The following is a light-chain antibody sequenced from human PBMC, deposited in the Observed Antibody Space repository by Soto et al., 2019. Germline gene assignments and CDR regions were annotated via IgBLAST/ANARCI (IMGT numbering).Light chain of an antibody. J-gene: IGKJ3*01. CDR1: QSISNY. Sequence: DIQMTQSPSSLSSSVGDRVTITCRASQSISNYLNWYQQKPGKAPKLLIYAASSLQSGVPSRFSGSGSGTDFPLTISSLHPEDFATYYCQQSYRTPLTFGPGTKVDIK. CDR3: QQSYRTPLT. V-gene: IGKV1-39*01. CDR2: AAS.